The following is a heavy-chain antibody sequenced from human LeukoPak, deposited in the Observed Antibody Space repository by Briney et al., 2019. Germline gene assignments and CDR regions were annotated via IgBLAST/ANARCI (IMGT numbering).Heavy chain of an antibody. CDR1: VGSISSGGSY. D-gene: IGHD6-6*01. J-gene: IGHJ4*02. V-gene: IGHV4-31*03. CDR3: ARASFSGSSSDPVDY. CDR2: IYYSGST. Sequence: SETLSLTCTVSVGSISSGGSYWGWVRQHPGKGLEWIGYIYYSGSTYYNPSLKSGSTISVNTSKNQCSLKLSSVTAADPPVYSCARASFSGSSSDPVDYWGQGTLVTVSS.